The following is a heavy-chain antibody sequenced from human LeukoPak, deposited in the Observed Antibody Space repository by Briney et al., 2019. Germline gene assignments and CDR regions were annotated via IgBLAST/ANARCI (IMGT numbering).Heavy chain of an antibody. J-gene: IGHJ4*02. Sequence: GASVKVSCKASGYTFGNYEINWVRQATGQGLEWMGWMNPNNGNTDYAQKFQGRVTITRDTSITTAYMELSGLRSEDTAVYYCARGTNWGSAYYVDYWGQGTLVTVSS. D-gene: IGHD7-27*01. CDR3: ARGTNWGSAYYVDY. CDR2: MNPNNGNT. V-gene: IGHV1-8*03. CDR1: GYTFGNYE.